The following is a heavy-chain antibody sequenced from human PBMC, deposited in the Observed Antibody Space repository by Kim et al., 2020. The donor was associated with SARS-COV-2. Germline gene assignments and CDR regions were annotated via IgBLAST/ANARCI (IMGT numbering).Heavy chain of an antibody. D-gene: IGHD5-12*01. Sequence: SVKVSCKASGGTFSSYAISWVRQAPGQGLEWMGGIIPIFGTANYAQKFQGRVTITADESTSTAYMELSSLRSEDTAVYYCALEVATIAAAAGPFDYWGQGTLVTVSS. J-gene: IGHJ4*02. CDR3: ALEVATIAAAAGPFDY. CDR2: IIPIFGTA. CDR1: GGTFSSYA. V-gene: IGHV1-69*13.